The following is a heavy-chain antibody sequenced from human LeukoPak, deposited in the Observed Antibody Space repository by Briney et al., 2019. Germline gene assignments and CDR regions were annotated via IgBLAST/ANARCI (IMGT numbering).Heavy chain of an antibody. J-gene: IGHJ4*02. CDR2: ISDSGDST. CDR3: AKDPSENDYYFDY. Sequence: GGSLRLSCAASGFIFSSYAMSWVRQAPGKGLEWVSVISDSGDSTYYADSVKGRFTISRDNSKNTLYLQMNSLRAEGTAVYFCAKDPSENDYYFDYWGQGTLVTVSS. CDR1: GFIFSSYA. V-gene: IGHV3-23*01. D-gene: IGHD5-12*01.